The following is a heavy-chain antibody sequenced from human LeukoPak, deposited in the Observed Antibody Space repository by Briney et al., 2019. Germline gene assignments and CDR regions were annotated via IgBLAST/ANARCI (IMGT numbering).Heavy chain of an antibody. Sequence: PGGSLRLSCAASGFTFSSYSMNWVRQAPGKGLEWVSSISSSSSYIYYADSVKGRFTISRDNAKNSLYLQMNSLRAEDTAVYYCARESRNSGYDEFDYWGQGTLVTVSS. D-gene: IGHD5-12*01. V-gene: IGHV3-21*01. CDR1: GFTFSSYS. J-gene: IGHJ4*02. CDR3: ARESRNSGYDEFDY. CDR2: ISSSSSYI.